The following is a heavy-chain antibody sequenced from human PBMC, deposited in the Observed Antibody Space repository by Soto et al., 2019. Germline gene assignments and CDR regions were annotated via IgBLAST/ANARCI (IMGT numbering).Heavy chain of an antibody. CDR2: VGIGGST. CDR3: AKRRGAGGHFDY. CDR1: GFTFSSYA. D-gene: IGHD2-15*01. J-gene: IGHJ4*02. V-gene: IGHV3-23*01. Sequence: GGSLRLSCAASGFTFSSYAMGWVRQGPGKGLEWVAVVGIGGSTHYADSVRGRFTISRDNSKNTLSLQMNSLTAEDTGVYFCAKRRGAGGHFDYWGQGALVTVSS.